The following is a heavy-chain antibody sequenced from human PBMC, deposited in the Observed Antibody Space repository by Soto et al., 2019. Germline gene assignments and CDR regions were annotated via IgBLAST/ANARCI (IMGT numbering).Heavy chain of an antibody. J-gene: IGHJ6*03. D-gene: IGHD5-12*01. CDR3: ARSPGGYDYLYYYYYMDV. V-gene: IGHV4-31*03. Sequence: SETLSLTCTVSGGSISSGGYYWSWIRQHPGKGLEWIGYIYYSGSTYYNPSLKSRVTISVDTSKNQFSLKLSSVTAADTAVYYCARSPGGYDYLYYYYYMDVWGKGTTVTVSS. CDR2: IYYSGST. CDR1: GGSISSGGYY.